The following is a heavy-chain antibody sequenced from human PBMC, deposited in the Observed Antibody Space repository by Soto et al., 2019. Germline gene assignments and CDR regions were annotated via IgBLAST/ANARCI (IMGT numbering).Heavy chain of an antibody. CDR3: ASVDPSTVSLY. D-gene: IGHD4-17*01. CDR2: ISSSSSYI. Sequence: EVQLVESGGGLVKPGGSLRLSCAGSEFTFSSYSLNWVRQAPGKGLEWVSSISSSSSYIYYADSVKGRFTISRDNAKNSLYLQMNSLRAEDTAVYYCASVDPSTVSLYWGQGTLVTVSS. V-gene: IGHV3-21*01. CDR1: EFTFSSYS. J-gene: IGHJ4*02.